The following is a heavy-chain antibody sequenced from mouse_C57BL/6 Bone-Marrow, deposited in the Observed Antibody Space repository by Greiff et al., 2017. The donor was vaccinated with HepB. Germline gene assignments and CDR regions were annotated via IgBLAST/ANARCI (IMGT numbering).Heavy chain of an antibody. D-gene: IGHD2-3*01. CDR3: ASALRWRDYAMDY. CDR1: GYTFTSYW. V-gene: IGHV1-61*01. J-gene: IGHJ4*01. Sequence: QVQLQQPGAELVRPGSSVKLSCKASGYTFTSYWMDWVKQSPGQGLEWIGNIYPSDSETHYNQKFKDKATLTVDKSSSTAYMQLSSLTSEDSAVYYCASALRWRDYAMDYWGQGTSVTFSS. CDR2: IYPSDSET.